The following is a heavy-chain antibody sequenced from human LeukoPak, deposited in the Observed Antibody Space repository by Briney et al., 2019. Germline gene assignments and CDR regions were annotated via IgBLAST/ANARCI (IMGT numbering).Heavy chain of an antibody. D-gene: IGHD6-6*01. CDR2: IWYDGSNK. Sequence: GGSLRLSCAASGFTFSSYGMHWVRQAPGKGLEWVAVIWYDGSNKYYADSVKGRFTISRDNSKNTLYLQVNSLRAEDAAVYYCARDVAARRFDYWGQGTLVTVSS. J-gene: IGHJ4*02. CDR1: GFTFSSYG. CDR3: ARDVAARRFDY. V-gene: IGHV3-33*01.